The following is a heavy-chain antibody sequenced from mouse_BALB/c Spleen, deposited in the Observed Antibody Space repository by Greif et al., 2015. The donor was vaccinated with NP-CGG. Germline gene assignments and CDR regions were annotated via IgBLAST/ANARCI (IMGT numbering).Heavy chain of an antibody. CDR3: AGGSSIYYAMDY. J-gene: IGHJ4*01. D-gene: IGHD1-1*01. Sequence: EVKLVESGGGLVQPGGSRKLSCAASGFTFSSFGMHWVRQAPEKGLEWVAYISSGSSTIYYADTVKGRFTISRDNPKNPLFLQMASLRSEDTAMYYCAGGSSIYYAMDYWGQGTSVTVSS. CDR1: GFTFSSFG. CDR2: ISSGSSTI. V-gene: IGHV5-17*02.